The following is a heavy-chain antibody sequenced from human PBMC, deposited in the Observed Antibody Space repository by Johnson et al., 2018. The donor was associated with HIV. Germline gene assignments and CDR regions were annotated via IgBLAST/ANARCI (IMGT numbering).Heavy chain of an antibody. J-gene: IGHJ3*02. CDR1: GFTFSDYY. Sequence: QMLLVESGGGLVKPGGSLRLSCAASGFTFSDYYMSWIRQAPGKGLEWVAVISYDGSNKYYADSVKGRFTISRDNSKNTLYLQMGRLRVEDTAVYYCARDVSYRYDGDGWADAFDIWGQGTMVTVSA. D-gene: IGHD2-21*01. CDR3: ARDVSYRYDGDGWADAFDI. CDR2: ISYDGSNK. V-gene: IGHV3-30*14.